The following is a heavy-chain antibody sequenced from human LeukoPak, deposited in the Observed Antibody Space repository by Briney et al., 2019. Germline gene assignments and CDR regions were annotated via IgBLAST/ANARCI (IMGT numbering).Heavy chain of an antibody. D-gene: IGHD2-2*01. Sequence: PSETLSLTCTVSGGSISSGGYYWSWIRQHPGKGLEWIGYIYYSGSTYYNPSLKSRVTISVDTSKSQFSLKLSSVTAADTAVYYWARLQPDIVVVPSAFGTARGYFDYWGQGTLVTVSS. V-gene: IGHV4-31*03. CDR2: IYYSGST. J-gene: IGHJ4*02. CDR1: GGSISSGGYY. CDR3: ARLQPDIVVVPSAFGTARGYFDY.